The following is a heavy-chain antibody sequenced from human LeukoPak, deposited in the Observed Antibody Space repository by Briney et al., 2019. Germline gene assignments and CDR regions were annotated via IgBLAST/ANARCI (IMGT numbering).Heavy chain of an antibody. Sequence: PSETLSLTCTVSGGSISSGNYYWSWIRQPAGKGLEWIGEINHSGSTNYNPSLKSRVTISVDTSKNQFSLKLSSVTAADTAVYYCASRRYSSSWYRMLNFDYWGQGTLVTVSS. CDR2: INHSGST. CDR3: ASRRYSSSWYRMLNFDY. V-gene: IGHV4-61*10. J-gene: IGHJ4*02. CDR1: GGSISSGNYY. D-gene: IGHD6-13*01.